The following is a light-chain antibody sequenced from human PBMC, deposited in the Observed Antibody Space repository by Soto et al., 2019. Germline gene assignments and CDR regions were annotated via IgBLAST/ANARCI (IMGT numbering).Light chain of an antibody. CDR2: AAS. J-gene: IGKJ1*01. Sequence: DIQMTQSPSSVSASEGGRVTITCRASQGINNWLAWYQQKPGKAPKVLSYAASSLQSGVPSRFRGSGSGTEFTLTISSLKPDDFEAYYCQHYSSYSSTFGQGTKVDIK. CDR3: QHYSSYSST. CDR1: QGINNW. V-gene: IGKV1-5*01.